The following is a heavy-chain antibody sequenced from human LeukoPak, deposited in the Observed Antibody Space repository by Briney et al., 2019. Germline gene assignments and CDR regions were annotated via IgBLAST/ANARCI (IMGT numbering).Heavy chain of an antibody. J-gene: IGHJ4*02. CDR3: ARQAYQYYDFWSGYHDY. V-gene: IGHV3-74*01. CDR2: INSDGRST. D-gene: IGHD3-3*01. Sequence: PGGSLRLSCAASGFTFSSYWMHWVRQAPAKGLVWVSRINSDGRSTSYTDSVKGRFTISRDNAKNTLYLQMNSLRAEDTAVYYCARQAYQYYDFWSGYHDYWGQGTLVTVSS. CDR1: GFTFSSYW.